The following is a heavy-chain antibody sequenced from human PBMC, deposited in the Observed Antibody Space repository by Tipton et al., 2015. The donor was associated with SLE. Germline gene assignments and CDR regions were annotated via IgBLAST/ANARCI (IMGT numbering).Heavy chain of an antibody. Sequence: QLVQSGAEVKKPGASVKVSCKASGYTFTSYGISWVRQAPGQGLEWMGWMNPNSGNTGYAQKFQGRVTMTRNTSISTAYMELSRLRSEDTAVYYCARDGIAVAGSDYWGQGTLVTVSS. D-gene: IGHD6-19*01. CDR3: ARDGIAVAGSDY. J-gene: IGHJ4*02. CDR2: MNPNSGNT. V-gene: IGHV1-8*02. CDR1: GYTFTSYG.